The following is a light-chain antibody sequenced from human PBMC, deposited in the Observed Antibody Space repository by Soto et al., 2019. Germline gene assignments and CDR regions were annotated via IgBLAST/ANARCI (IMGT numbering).Light chain of an antibody. CDR2: EVS. Sequence: QSALTQPPSVSGAPGQSITISCTGTSSDVGVYNYVSWYQQHPGKSPKLMIYEVSNRPSGVSNRFSGSKSGNTASLTISGLQAEDEADYYCSSYTSSSTYVFGTGTKLTVL. J-gene: IGLJ1*01. CDR3: SSYTSSSTYV. CDR1: SSDVGVYNY. V-gene: IGLV2-14*01.